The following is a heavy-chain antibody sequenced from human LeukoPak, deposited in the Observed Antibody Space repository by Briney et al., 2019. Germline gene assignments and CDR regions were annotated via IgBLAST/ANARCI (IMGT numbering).Heavy chain of an antibody. J-gene: IGHJ4*02. Sequence: QSGGSLRLSCAASGFTFSHFWMSWVRQAPGKGLEWVAYIKKTGSETYYVDSVKGRFTITRDNTRNSLFLQMYSLRAEDTAVYFCAREDGYCSGGNCYSYFDSRGQGTLVTVSS. D-gene: IGHD2-15*01. CDR3: AREDGYCSGGNCYSYFDS. V-gene: IGHV3-7*01. CDR1: GFTFSHFW. CDR2: IKKTGSET.